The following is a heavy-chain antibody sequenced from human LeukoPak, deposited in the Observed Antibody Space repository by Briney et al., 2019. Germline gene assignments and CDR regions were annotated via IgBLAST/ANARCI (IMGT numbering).Heavy chain of an antibody. J-gene: IGHJ6*03. Sequence: PGGSLRLSCAASGFTFSRYWMHWVRQAPGKGLLWVSRINSDGSSTTYADSVKGRFTISRDNAKNTVYLQLNSLRAEDTAVYYCARSAPAGFSYYSYYMDVWGKGTTVTISS. D-gene: IGHD6-13*01. CDR3: ARSAPAGFSYYSYYMDV. V-gene: IGHV3-74*01. CDR2: INSDGSST. CDR1: GFTFSRYW.